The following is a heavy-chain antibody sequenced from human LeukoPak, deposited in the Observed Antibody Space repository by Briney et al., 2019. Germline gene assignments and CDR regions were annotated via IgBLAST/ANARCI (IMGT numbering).Heavy chain of an antibody. D-gene: IGHD3-3*01. CDR3: ARSRAITIFGVVTPLGMDV. Sequence: GGSLRLSCAASGFTFDDYAMHWVRQAPGKGLEWVSGISWNSGSIGYADSVKGRFTISRDNAKNSLYLQMNSLRAEDTAVYYCARSRAITIFGVVTPLGMDVWGQGTTVTVSS. CDR2: ISWNSGSI. CDR1: GFTFDDYA. V-gene: IGHV3-9*01. J-gene: IGHJ6*02.